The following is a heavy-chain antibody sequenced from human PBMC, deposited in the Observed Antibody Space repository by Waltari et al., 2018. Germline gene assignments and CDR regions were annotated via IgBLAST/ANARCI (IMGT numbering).Heavy chain of an antibody. V-gene: IGHV4-4*06. D-gene: IGHD2-15*01. Sequence: SGRTNYNPSFEGRVTASVDTSNNQFSLRLTSATAADTAVYYCARARGRGLSLDSWGPGTLVTV. J-gene: IGHJ4*02. CDR3: ARARGRGLSLDS. CDR2: SGRT.